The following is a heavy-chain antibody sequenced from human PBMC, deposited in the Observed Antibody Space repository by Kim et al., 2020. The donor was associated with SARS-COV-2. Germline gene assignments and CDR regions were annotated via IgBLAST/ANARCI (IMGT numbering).Heavy chain of an antibody. Sequence: GGSLRLSCVVSGIPFSNAWFNWVRQSPGKGLEWVGRIKSQSDGGTADFAAPVKGRFAISRDDSKNTVYLLMNSLRTDDSAVYYCTTVSMRWGQGTLVTVSS. V-gene: IGHV3-15*01. D-gene: IGHD2-2*01. CDR1: GIPFSNAW. CDR2: IKSQSDGGTA. J-gene: IGHJ4*02. CDR3: TTVSMR.